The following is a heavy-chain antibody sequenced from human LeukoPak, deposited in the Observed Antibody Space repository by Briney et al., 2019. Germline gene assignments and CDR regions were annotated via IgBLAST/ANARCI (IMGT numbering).Heavy chain of an antibody. J-gene: IGHJ4*02. CDR3: PKSCSRGWYVIIPFDY. D-gene: IGHD6-19*01. CDR1: GFTSSFCA. Sequence: GGSLRLSCTASGFTSSFCARCLVRQAPGKGLEWVSAISGSGGSTYYADSVKGRFTISRDNSKNTLYLQMNSLRAEDTAVYYLPKSCSRGWYVIIPFDYWGQGTLSPSPQ. CDR2: ISGSGGST. V-gene: IGHV3-23*01.